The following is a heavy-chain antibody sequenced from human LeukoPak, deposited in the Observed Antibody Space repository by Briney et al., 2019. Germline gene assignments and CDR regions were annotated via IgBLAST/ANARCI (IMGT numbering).Heavy chain of an antibody. J-gene: IGHJ4*02. D-gene: IGHD5/OR15-5a*01. CDR2: IYNSGST. Sequence: SETLSHTCTVSGASLTNYYWTWIRQPPGKGLEWIGYIYNSGSTSYDPSLKSRITISMDMSKNQFSLKLTSVTAADTAVYYCARGMELVSTPFDHWGQGTLVTVSS. V-gene: IGHV4-59*01. CDR1: GASLTNYY. CDR3: ARGMELVSTPFDH.